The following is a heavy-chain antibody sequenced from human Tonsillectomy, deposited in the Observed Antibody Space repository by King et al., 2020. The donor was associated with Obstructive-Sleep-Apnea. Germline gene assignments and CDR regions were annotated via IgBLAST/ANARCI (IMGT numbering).Heavy chain of an antibody. Sequence: VQLVESGGGLVKPGGSLRLSCAASGFTFSSYSMNCVRQAPGKGLEWVSSISSSSSYLYYANSVKGRFTISRDNAKNSLYLQMNSLRAEDTAVYYCARDSSYTATFDYWGQGTLVTVSS. CDR2: ISSSSSYL. CDR1: GFTFSSYS. CDR3: ARDSSYTATFDY. V-gene: IGHV3-21*01. D-gene: IGHD5-18*01. J-gene: IGHJ4*02.